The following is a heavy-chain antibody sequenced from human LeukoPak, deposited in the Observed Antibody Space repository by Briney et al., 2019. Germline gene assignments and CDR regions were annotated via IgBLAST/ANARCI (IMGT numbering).Heavy chain of an antibody. J-gene: IGHJ3*02. Sequence: SETLSLTCSVSGGSISGNYWSWIRQPAGKGLEWIGRIYSSGSTNYNPSLKSRVTMSVDTSKNQFSLKLSSVTAADTAVYYCARDDPQNAFDIWGQGTMVTVSS. V-gene: IGHV4-4*07. CDR2: IYSSGST. CDR1: GGSISGNY. CDR3: ARDDPQNAFDI.